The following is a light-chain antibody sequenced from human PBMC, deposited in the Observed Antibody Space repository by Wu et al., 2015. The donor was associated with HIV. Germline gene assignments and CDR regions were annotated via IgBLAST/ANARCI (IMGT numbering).Light chain of an antibody. V-gene: IGKV3-15*01. J-gene: IGKJ1*01. Sequence: EVVMTQSPATLSVSPGDRATLSCRASQSINSNLAWYQQKPGQAPRLLIYGASTRAIGIPARFSGSESGTEFTLTISSIQSEDFALYYCQQYNNWPLWTFGQGTKVEIK. CDR2: GAS. CDR3: QQYNNWPLWT. CDR1: QSINSN.